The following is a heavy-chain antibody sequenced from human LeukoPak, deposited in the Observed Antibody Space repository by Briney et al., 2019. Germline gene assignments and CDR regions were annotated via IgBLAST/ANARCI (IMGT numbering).Heavy chain of an antibody. D-gene: IGHD2-15*01. CDR3: AKEPVEEYCSGGSCKYFDY. CDR1: GFTFSSYA. CDR2: ISGSGGST. V-gene: IGHV3-23*01. Sequence: GGSLRLSCAASGFTFSSYAMSWVRLAPGKGLEWVSAISGSGGSTYYADSVKGRFTISRDNSKNTLYLQMNSLRAEDTAVYYCAKEPVEEYCSGGSCKYFDYWGQGTLVTVSS. J-gene: IGHJ4*02.